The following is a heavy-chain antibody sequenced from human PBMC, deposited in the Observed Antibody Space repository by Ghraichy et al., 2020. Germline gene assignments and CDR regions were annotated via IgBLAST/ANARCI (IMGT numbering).Heavy chain of an antibody. V-gene: IGHV3-13*01. Sequence: GESLNISCAASGFTFSSYDMHWVRQATGKGLEWVSAIGTAGDTYYPGSVKGRFTISRENAKNSLYLQMNSLRAGDTAVYYCARGSLEGGYYDFWSGYPYYYGMDVWGQGTTVTVSS. D-gene: IGHD3-3*01. CDR1: GFTFSSYD. CDR3: ARGSLEGGYYDFWSGYPYYYGMDV. J-gene: IGHJ6*02. CDR2: IGTAGDT.